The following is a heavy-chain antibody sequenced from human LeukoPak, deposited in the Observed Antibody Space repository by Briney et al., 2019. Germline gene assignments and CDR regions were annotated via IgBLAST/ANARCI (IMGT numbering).Heavy chain of an antibody. CDR3: ARTKHYDILTGLDAFDI. V-gene: IGHV4-38-2*01. J-gene: IGHJ3*02. CDR2: IYHSGST. D-gene: IGHD3-9*01. Sequence: SETLSLTCAVSGYSISSGYYWGWSRQPPGKGLEWIGSIYHSGSTYYNPSLKSRVTISVDTSKNQFSLKLSSVTAADTAVYYCARTKHYDILTGLDAFDIWGQGTMVTVSS. CDR1: GYSISSGYY.